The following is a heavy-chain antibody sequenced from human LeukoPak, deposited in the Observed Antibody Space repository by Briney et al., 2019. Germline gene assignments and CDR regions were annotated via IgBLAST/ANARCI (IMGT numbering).Heavy chain of an antibody. Sequence: PGGSLRLSCAASGFTFSSYSMNWVRQAPGEGLEWVSSISSSSSYIYYADSVKGRFTISRDNAKNSLYLQMNSLRAEDTAVYYCARVSCDWLLPTCGMDVWGQGTTVTVSS. CDR2: ISSSSSYI. CDR1: GFTFSSYS. CDR3: ARVSCDWLLPTCGMDV. V-gene: IGHV3-21*01. J-gene: IGHJ6*02. D-gene: IGHD3-9*01.